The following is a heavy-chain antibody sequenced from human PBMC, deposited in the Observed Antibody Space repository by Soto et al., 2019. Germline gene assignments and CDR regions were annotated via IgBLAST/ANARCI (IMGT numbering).Heavy chain of an antibody. CDR3: AKDRWYSSGWYNYYGMDV. D-gene: IGHD6-19*01. CDR1: GFTFITSA. CDR2: ISDTGGST. V-gene: IGHV3-23*01. Sequence: GGSLRLSCAASGFTFITSAITLFGQAPFKGREWVSGISDTGGSTYYADSVKGRFTISRDNSKNTLYLQMNSLKAEDTAVYYCAKDRWYSSGWYNYYGMDVWGQGTAVTVSS. J-gene: IGHJ6*02.